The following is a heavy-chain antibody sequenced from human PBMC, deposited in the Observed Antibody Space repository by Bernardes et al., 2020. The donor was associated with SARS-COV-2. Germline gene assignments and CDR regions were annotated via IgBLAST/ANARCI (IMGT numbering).Heavy chain of an antibody. V-gene: IGHV1-18*01. J-gene: IGHJ4*02. CDR1: GYIFLSYG. D-gene: IGHD3-10*01. CDR2: ISVKNGNT. Sequence: ASVKVSCQASGYIFLSYGIGWVRQAPGQGLEWMGWISVKNGNTNYAQKFQDRVTMSTDTSTRKAYMELRSLGYDDTAVYYCARRGVRGNYASDYWGQGTLVTVSS. CDR3: ARRGVRGNYASDY.